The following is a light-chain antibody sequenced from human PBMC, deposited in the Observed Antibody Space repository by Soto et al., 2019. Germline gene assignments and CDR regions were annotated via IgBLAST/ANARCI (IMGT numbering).Light chain of an antibody. Sequence: EIVLTQSPGTLSLSPGERATLSCRASQSVSSIYLAWYQQKPGQAPRLLIYGASSRPTGIPDRFSGSGSGKDFTLTISRLEPEDFTVYYCQQYGSSALTVGGGTKVEIK. CDR1: QSVSSIY. CDR3: QQYGSSALT. CDR2: GAS. J-gene: IGKJ4*01. V-gene: IGKV3-20*01.